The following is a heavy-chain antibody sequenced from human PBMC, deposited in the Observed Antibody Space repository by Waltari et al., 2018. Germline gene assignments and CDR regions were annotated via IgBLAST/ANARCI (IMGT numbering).Heavy chain of an antibody. Sequence: QVQLVQSGDAAKKPGASVKVSCRVFGCCLNESAFPWVLQAAGKGLEWLGGFDPEYGEAGYAKEFQGRVTMTEDTSKDTAYMELSSLTYEDTAVYYCTRDRVGYCSGGTCYSRWFDPWGQGTLVTVSS. V-gene: IGHV1-24*01. CDR1: GCCLNESA. D-gene: IGHD2-15*01. J-gene: IGHJ5*02. CDR2: FDPEYGEA. CDR3: TRDRVGYCSGGTCYSRWFDP.